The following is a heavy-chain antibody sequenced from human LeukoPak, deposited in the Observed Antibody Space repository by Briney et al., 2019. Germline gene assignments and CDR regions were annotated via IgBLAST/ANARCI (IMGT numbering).Heavy chain of an antibody. CDR3: ARDPHCSNTICYVDY. Sequence: GGSLRLSCAASGFTFDDYGMSWVRQAPGKGLEWVSGISWNGGSTGYADSVKGRFTISRDNAKNSLYLQMNTLRAEDTAVYYCARDPHCSNTICYVDYWGQGTLVTVSS. CDR2: ISWNGGST. V-gene: IGHV3-20*04. D-gene: IGHD2-2*01. CDR1: GFTFDDYG. J-gene: IGHJ4*02.